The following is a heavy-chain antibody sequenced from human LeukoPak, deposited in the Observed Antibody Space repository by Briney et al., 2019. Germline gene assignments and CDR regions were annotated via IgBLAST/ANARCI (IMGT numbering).Heavy chain of an antibody. CDR2: IKSKTDGGTT. Sequence: GGSLRLSCAASGFTFSNAWMNWVRQAPGKGLEWVGRIKSKTDGGTTDYAAPVKGRFTISRDDSKNTLYLQMNSLTSEDTAVYYCSQGSAQYFDYWGQGTLVTVSS. CDR1: GFTFSNAW. CDR3: SQGSAQYFDY. J-gene: IGHJ4*02. V-gene: IGHV3-15*07. D-gene: IGHD2-15*01.